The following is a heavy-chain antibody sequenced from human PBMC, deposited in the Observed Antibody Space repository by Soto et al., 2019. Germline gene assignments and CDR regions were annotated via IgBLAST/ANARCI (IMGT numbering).Heavy chain of an antibody. V-gene: IGHV3-30-3*01. CDR3: ERDSYGSGSYGFILVMDV. Sequence: QVQLVESGGGVVQPGRSLRLSCAASGFTFSSYAMHWVRQAPGKGLEWVAVISYDGSNKYYADSVKGRFTISRDNSKNTRYLQMNSLRAVDTAVYYWERDSYGSGSYGFILVMDVWGHGTTLTVSS. CDR1: GFTFSSYA. J-gene: IGHJ6*02. D-gene: IGHD3-10*01. CDR2: ISYDGSNK.